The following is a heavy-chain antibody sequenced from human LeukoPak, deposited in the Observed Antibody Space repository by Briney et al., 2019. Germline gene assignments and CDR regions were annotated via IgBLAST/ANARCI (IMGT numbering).Heavy chain of an antibody. Sequence: PSETLSLTCTVSGGSISSYYWSWIRQPAGKGLEWIGRIYTSGSTNYNPSLKSRVTMSVDTSKNQFSLKLSSVTAADTAVYYCARDLRAWLPGSYLNWFDPWGQGTLVTVSS. V-gene: IGHV4-4*07. CDR1: GGSISSYY. CDR3: ARDLRAWLPGSYLNWFDP. D-gene: IGHD6-19*01. J-gene: IGHJ5*02. CDR2: IYTSGST.